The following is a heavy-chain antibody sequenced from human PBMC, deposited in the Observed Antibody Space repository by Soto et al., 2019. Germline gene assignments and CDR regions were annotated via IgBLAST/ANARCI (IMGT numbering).Heavy chain of an antibody. Sequence: EVQLVESGGGLVKPGGSLRLSCVASGFTFSRYSMNWVRQAPGKGLEWVSSIDTSSNYIYDSDSVRGRFTISRDNAKNALYLQMNSLRAEGTSVYYWARDTPRGYGMDVWGQGTTVTVSS. J-gene: IGHJ6*02. CDR2: IDTSSNYI. CDR1: GFTFSRYS. CDR3: ARDTPRGYGMDV. D-gene: IGHD2-15*01. V-gene: IGHV3-21*01.